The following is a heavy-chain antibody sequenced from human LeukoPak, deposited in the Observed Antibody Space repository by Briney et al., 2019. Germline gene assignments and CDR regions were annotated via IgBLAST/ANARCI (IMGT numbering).Heavy chain of an antibody. Sequence: GASVKVSCKTSGYTFTGYYMHWVRQAPGQGLEWMGWNNPNTGGTNYAQKFQGRVTMTSDTSISTAYMELNSLKSDDTAMYYCARAPMIVVVFPPRLDFWGQGTLVTVSS. CDR3: ARAPMIVVVFPPRLDF. D-gene: IGHD3-22*01. V-gene: IGHV1-2*02. J-gene: IGHJ4*02. CDR2: NNPNTGGT. CDR1: GYTFTGYY.